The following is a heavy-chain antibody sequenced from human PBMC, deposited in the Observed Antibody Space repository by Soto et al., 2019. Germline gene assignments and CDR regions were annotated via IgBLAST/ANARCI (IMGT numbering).Heavy chain of an antibody. V-gene: IGHV4-4*07. CDR2: IYTRGST. J-gene: IGHJ6*02. Sequence: SENLSGTCTVSGGSISSYYRSWIGQPAGKGLERIGRIYTRGSTNYNPSLKSRVTMSVDTSKNQFSLKLSSVTAADTAVYYCARDRCRDSSSWYDYYYYGMDVWGQGT. CDR1: GGSISSYY. CDR3: ARDRCRDSSSWYDYYYYGMDV. D-gene: IGHD6-13*01.